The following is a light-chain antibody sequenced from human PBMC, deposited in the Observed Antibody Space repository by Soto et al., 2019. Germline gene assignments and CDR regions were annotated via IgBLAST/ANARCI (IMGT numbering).Light chain of an antibody. Sequence: EIVLTQSPGTLSLSPGERATLSCRASQSVSNYLAWYQQKPGQAPRLLIYGASRRDTVIPDRFSGSGSGTDFTLTISRLEPEYFAVYYCQQYGGSPQTFGQGTNVEIK. CDR1: QSVSNY. V-gene: IGKV3-20*01. J-gene: IGKJ1*01. CDR3: QQYGGSPQT. CDR2: GAS.